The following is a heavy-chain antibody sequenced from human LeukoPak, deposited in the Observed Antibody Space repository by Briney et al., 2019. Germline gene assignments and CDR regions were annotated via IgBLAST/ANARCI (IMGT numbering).Heavy chain of an antibody. J-gene: IGHJ4*02. Sequence: GGSLRPSCVASGFSFSTSWMTWVRQAPGKGLEWVANIRKDGGEIYYVDSVKGRFTISRDNTKNSLYLQMNSLRVEDTAVYYCARDGDSRNDFDHWGQGTLVTVSS. D-gene: IGHD1-14*01. CDR2: IRKDGGEI. CDR1: GFSFSTSW. CDR3: ARDGDSRNDFDH. V-gene: IGHV3-7*01.